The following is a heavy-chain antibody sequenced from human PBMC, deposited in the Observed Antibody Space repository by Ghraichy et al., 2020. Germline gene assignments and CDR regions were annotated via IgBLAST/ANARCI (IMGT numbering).Heavy chain of an antibody. CDR1: GGSISSYY. Sequence: SETLSLTCTVSGGSISSYYWSWIRQPPGKGLEWIGYIYYSGSTNYNPSLKSRVTISVDTSKNQFSLKLSSVTAADTAVYYCARYNLEWLSRAYYYYGMDVWGQGTTVTVSS. CDR3: ARYNLEWLSRAYYYYGMDV. J-gene: IGHJ6*02. V-gene: IGHV4-59*01. D-gene: IGHD3-3*01. CDR2: IYYSGST.